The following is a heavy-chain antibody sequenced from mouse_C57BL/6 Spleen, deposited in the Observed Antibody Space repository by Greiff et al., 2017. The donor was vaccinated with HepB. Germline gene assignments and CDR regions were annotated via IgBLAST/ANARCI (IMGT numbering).Heavy chain of an antibody. D-gene: IGHD1-1*01. V-gene: IGHV1-52*01. J-gene: IGHJ2*01. Sequence: VQLQQPGAELVRPGSSVKLSCKASGYTFTSYWMHWVKQRPIQGLEWIGNIDPSDSETHYNQKFKDKATLTVDKSSSTAYMQLSSLISEDSAVYYCARLHYYGSSYYFDYWGQGTTLTVSS. CDR2: IDPSDSET. CDR1: GYTFTSYW. CDR3: ARLHYYGSSYYFDY.